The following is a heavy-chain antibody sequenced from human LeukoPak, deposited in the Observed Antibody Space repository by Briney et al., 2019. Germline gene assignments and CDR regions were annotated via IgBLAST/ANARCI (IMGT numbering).Heavy chain of an antibody. J-gene: IGHJ4*02. CDR2: INPNSGGT. CDR1: GYTFTGYY. Sequence: ASVKVSCKASGYTFTGYYMHWVRQAPGQGLEWMGWINPNSGGTNYAQKFQGWVTMTRDTSISTAYMELSRLRSDDTAVYYCARDGGYCSSTSCYAGIDYWGQGTLVTVSS. CDR3: ARDGGYCSSTSCYAGIDY. D-gene: IGHD2-2*01. V-gene: IGHV1-2*04.